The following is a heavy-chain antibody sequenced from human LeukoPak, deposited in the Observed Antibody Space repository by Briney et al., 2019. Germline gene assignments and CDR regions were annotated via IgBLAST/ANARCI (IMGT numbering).Heavy chain of an antibody. CDR1: GYTFTGYY. D-gene: IGHD2/OR15-2a*01. J-gene: IGHJ4*02. CDR2: INPNSGGT. CDR3: VREGNGLLSKVYDY. Sequence: ASVTVSCKASGYTFTGYYMHWVRQAPGQGLEWMGWINPNSGGTNYAQKFQGRVTMTRDTSISTAYMELNRLRSDDTAVYYCVREGNGLLSKVYDYWGQGTLVTVSS. V-gene: IGHV1-2*02.